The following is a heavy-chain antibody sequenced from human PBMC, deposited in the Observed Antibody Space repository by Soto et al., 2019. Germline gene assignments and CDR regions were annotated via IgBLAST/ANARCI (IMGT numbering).Heavy chain of an antibody. CDR3: AKGLPDTIFGVLIRFDS. V-gene: IGHV3-23*01. CDR1: GFTFSSCV. Sequence: EVQLLESRGDLVQPGGSLRLSCAATGFTFSSCVMSWVRQAPGKGLEWVSTISGSGGSAYYADSVKGRFTISRDNSKNTLYLQMNSLRVDDTAVYYCAKGLPDTIFGVLIRFDSWGQGTLVTVSS. CDR2: ISGSGGSA. D-gene: IGHD3-3*01. J-gene: IGHJ4*02.